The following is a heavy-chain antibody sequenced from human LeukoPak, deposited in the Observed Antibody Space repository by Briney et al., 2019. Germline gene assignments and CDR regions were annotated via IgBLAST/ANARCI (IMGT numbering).Heavy chain of an antibody. V-gene: IGHV5-51*01. CDR1: GYSFTTYW. Sequence: GESLKISCKGSGYSFTTYWIAWVRRTPGRGLEWMGIIYPVDSDARYSPSFQGQVTISVDKSLSTAYLQWSSLKTSDSDIYYCARRGGYSYGFGADYHLDNWGQGTLVTVSS. CDR3: ARRGGYSYGFGADYHLDN. D-gene: IGHD5-18*01. CDR2: IYPVDSDA. J-gene: IGHJ4*02.